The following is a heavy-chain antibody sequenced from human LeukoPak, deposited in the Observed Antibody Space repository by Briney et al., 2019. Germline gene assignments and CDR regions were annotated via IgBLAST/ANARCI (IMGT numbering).Heavy chain of an antibody. Sequence: PSETLSLTCTVSGGSISSGSYYWSWIRQPAGKGLEWIGRIYTSGSTNYNPSLKSRVTISVDTSKNQFSLKLSSVTAADTAVYYCARDGGGYSSSSGGNYYYYYYMDVWGKGTTVTVSS. CDR2: IYTSGST. J-gene: IGHJ6*03. CDR1: GGSISSGSYY. V-gene: IGHV4-61*02. D-gene: IGHD6-6*01. CDR3: ARDGGGYSSSSGGNYYYYYYMDV.